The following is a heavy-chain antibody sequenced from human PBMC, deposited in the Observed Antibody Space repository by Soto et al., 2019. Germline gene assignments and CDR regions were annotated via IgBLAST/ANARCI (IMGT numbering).Heavy chain of an antibody. J-gene: IGHJ4*02. CDR2: INPNSGGT. CDR1: GYTFTGYY. Sequence: QVQLVQTGAEVKKPGASVKVSCKASGYTFTGYYMHWVRQAPGQVLEWMGWINPNSGGTNYAKEFQGWITMARDTSITTAYTERSRLRSDDTAGDYCAREASSGWYHFDYWGQGTLVTVSS. V-gene: IGHV1-2*04. CDR3: AREASSGWYHFDY. D-gene: IGHD6-19*01.